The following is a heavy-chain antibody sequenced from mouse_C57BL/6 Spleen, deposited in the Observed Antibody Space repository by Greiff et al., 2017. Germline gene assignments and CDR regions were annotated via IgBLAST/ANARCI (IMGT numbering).Heavy chain of an antibody. CDR1: GYTFTDYY. D-gene: IGHD2-2*01. V-gene: IGHV1-26*01. CDR3: ARFGYYDAMDY. J-gene: IGHJ4*01. CDR2: INPNNGGT. Sequence: VQLQQSGPELVKPGASVKISCKASGYTFTDYYMNWVQQSHGKSLEWIGDINPNNGGTSYNQKFKGKATLTVDKSSITAYMELRSLTSEDSAVYYCARFGYYDAMDYWGQGTSVTVSS.